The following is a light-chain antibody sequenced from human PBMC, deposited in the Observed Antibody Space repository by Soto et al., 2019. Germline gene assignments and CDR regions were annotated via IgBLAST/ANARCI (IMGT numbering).Light chain of an antibody. CDR2: GAS. V-gene: IGKV3-15*01. J-gene: IGKJ1*01. Sequence: EIMMTQSPATLSVYPGERATLSCRASQSVSSNLAWYQQKPGQAPRLLIYGASTRATGVPARFSASGSGTEFTLIISSLQSEDFAVYYCQQYNDWPQTFCQRTNVDI. CDR1: QSVSSN. CDR3: QQYNDWPQT.